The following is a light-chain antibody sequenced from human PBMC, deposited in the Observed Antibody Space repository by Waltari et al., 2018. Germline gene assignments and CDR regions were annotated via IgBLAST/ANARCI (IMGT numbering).Light chain of an antibody. J-gene: IGKJ1*01. Sequence: DIQMTQSPSSVPASIGDRVTITCRASHNINTWLAWYQQKPGKGPNLLIFGASSVQTGVPSRFSGSGSGTFFTLTINGLQPEDSATYFCQQGSSVPPTFGQGTIVEVK. CDR1: HNINTW. V-gene: IGKV1-12*01. CDR3: QQGSSVPPT. CDR2: GAS.